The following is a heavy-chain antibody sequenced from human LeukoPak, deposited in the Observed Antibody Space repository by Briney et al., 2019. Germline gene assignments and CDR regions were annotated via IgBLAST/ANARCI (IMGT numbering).Heavy chain of an antibody. CDR3: AKSRGSSWTYDAFDI. CDR2: INWNGGST. Sequence: GGSLRLSCAASGFTFDDYGMSWVRQAPGKGLEWVSGINWNGGSTGYADSVKGRFTTSRDNSKNTLYLQMNSLRAEDTAVYYCAKSRGSSWTYDAFDIWGQGTMVTVSS. V-gene: IGHV3-20*04. D-gene: IGHD6-13*01. CDR1: GFTFDDYG. J-gene: IGHJ3*02.